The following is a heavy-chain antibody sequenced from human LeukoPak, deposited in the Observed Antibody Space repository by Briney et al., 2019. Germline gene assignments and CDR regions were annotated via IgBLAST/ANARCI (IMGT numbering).Heavy chain of an antibody. CDR2: IIPIFGTA. V-gene: IGHV1-69*05. D-gene: IGHD5-18*01. CDR1: GYTFTSYG. CDR3: ATDPRGYSYGYNY. J-gene: IGHJ4*02. Sequence: SVKVSCKASGYTFTSYGISWVRQAPGQGLEWMGGIIPIFGTANYAQKFQGRVTITTDESTSTAYMELGSLRSEDTAVYYCATDPRGYSYGYNYWGQGTLVTVSS.